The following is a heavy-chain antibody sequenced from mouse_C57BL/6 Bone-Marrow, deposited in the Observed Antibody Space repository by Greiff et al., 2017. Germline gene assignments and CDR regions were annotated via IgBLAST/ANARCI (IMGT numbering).Heavy chain of an antibody. V-gene: IGHV14-4*01. CDR2: IDPENGDT. CDR1: GFNIKDDY. J-gene: IGHJ4*01. CDR3: TKLYYAMDY. Sequence: VQLQQSGAELVRPGASVKLSCTASGFNIKDDYMHWVKQRPEQGLEWIGWIDPENGDTEYASNFQGKATITADTSSNTAYLQLSSLTSEDTAVYYCTKLYYAMDYWGQGTSVTVSS.